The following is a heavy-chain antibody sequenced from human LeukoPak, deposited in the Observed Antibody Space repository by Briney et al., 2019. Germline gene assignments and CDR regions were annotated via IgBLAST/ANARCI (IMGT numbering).Heavy chain of an antibody. J-gene: IGHJ4*02. CDR1: GYTFTSYG. Sequence: ASVKVSRKASGYTFTSYGISWVRQAPGQGLEWMGWISAYNGNTNYAQKLQGRVTMTTDTSTSTAYMELRSLRSDDTAVYYCARDKEYPPYFDYWGQGTLVTVSS. V-gene: IGHV1-18*01. D-gene: IGHD2/OR15-2a*01. CDR3: ARDKEYPPYFDY. CDR2: ISAYNGNT.